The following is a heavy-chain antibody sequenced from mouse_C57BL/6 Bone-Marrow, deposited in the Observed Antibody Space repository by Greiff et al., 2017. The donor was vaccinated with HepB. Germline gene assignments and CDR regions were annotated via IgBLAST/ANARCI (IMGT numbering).Heavy chain of an antibody. V-gene: IGHV1-22*01. D-gene: IGHD1-1*01. Sequence: EVQLQQSGPELVKPGASVKMSCKASGYTFTDYNMHWVKQSHGKSLEWIGYINPNNGGTSYNQKFKGKATLTVNKSSSTAYMELRSLTSEDSAVYYCAREDYGSSYAMDYWGQGTSVTVSS. CDR2: INPNNGGT. CDR3: AREDYGSSYAMDY. CDR1: GYTFTDYN. J-gene: IGHJ4*01.